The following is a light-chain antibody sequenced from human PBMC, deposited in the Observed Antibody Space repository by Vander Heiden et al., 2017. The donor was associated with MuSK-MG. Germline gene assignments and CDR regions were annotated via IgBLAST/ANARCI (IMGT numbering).Light chain of an antibody. J-gene: IGKJ5*01. CDR2: DAS. Sequence: AIQLSQCPSTLSASVGDRVTITCRASQGIGSALAWYQQKPGKAPNLLIYDASSLESGIPSRFSGSGSGTDFTLTISSLQPEDFATYYCQQFKSYPLTFGQGTQLEIK. CDR3: QQFKSYPLT. V-gene: IGKV1-13*02. CDR1: QGIGSA.